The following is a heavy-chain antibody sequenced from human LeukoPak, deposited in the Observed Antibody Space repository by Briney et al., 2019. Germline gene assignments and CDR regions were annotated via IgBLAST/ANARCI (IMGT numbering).Heavy chain of an antibody. CDR1: RFTFSSYG. CDR3: ARVELYASGWYGSVDY. Sequence: GGSLRLSCVPSRFTFSSYGMHWVRQAPGKGLEWVAVISYDGTNKYSADSVRGRFTISRDNSKNTLYLQMDSLRTEDTAVYYCARVELYASGWYGSVDYWGQGTLVAVSS. J-gene: IGHJ4*02. D-gene: IGHD6-19*01. CDR2: ISYDGTNK. V-gene: IGHV3-30*03.